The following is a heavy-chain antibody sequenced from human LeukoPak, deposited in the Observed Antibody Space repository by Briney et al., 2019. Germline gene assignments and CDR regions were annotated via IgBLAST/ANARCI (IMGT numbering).Heavy chain of an antibody. D-gene: IGHD3-10*01. J-gene: IGHJ3*02. Sequence: TGGSLRLSCAASGFTVSSNYMSWIRQPPGKGLEWIGEINHSGSTNYNPSLKSRVTISVDTSKNQFSLKLSPVTAADTAVYYCARGRGAYYYGSGSYRDAFDIWGQGTMVTVSS. CDR1: GFTVSSNY. V-gene: IGHV4-34*01. CDR2: INHSGST. CDR3: ARGRGAYYYGSGSYRDAFDI.